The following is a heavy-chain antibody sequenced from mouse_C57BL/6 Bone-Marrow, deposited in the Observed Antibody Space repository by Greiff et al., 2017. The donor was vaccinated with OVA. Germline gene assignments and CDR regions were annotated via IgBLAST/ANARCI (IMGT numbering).Heavy chain of an antibody. CDR3: ARSGTGFAY. CDR1: GYTFTDYY. Sequence: VTLMESGAELVRPGASVKLSCKASGYTFTDYYINWVKQRPGQGLEWIARIYPGSGNTYYNEKFKGKATLTAEKSSSTAYMQLSSLTSEDSSVYFCARSGTGFAYWGQGTLVTVSA. J-gene: IGHJ3*01. CDR2: IYPGSGNT. D-gene: IGHD4-1*01. V-gene: IGHV1-76*01.